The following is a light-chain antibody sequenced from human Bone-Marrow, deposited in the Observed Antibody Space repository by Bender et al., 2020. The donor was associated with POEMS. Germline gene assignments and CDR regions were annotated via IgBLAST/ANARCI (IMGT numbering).Light chain of an antibody. Sequence: QSVLTQPPSASGTPGQRVTISCSGGSSNIGAHAVNWYQHLPGTAPKLLIYSSHRRPSEVPDRFSGSRSGTSASLAISGLQAEDEADYYCSSYAGSNNVFGGGTKLTVL. J-gene: IGLJ3*02. CDR3: SSYAGSNNV. V-gene: IGLV1-44*01. CDR1: SSNIGAHA. CDR2: SSH.